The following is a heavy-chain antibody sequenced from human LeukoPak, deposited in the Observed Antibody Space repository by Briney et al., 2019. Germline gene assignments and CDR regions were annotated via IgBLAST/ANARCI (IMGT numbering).Heavy chain of an antibody. CDR2: MSGSGEST. CDR1: GFTFSHYA. CDR3: ARFRLFGDYAGLLDY. D-gene: IGHD4-17*01. J-gene: IGHJ4*02. V-gene: IGHV3-23*01. Sequence: GESLRLSCAASGFTFSHYAMSWVRQAPGQGLEWVSGMSGSGESTYYVDSVRDRFTISRDSSKNTVFLQMNSLRAEDTALYYCARFRLFGDYAGLLDYWGQGTLVTVSS.